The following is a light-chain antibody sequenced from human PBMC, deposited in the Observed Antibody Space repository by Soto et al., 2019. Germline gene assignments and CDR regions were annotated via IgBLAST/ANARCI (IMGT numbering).Light chain of an antibody. CDR3: FSFTTTSTHV. J-gene: IGLJ1*01. CDR2: DVT. V-gene: IGLV2-8*01. Sequence: QSALTQPPSASGSPGQSVTISCTGTLSDVGGQTFVSWYRQDPGKAPQLIIYDVTQRPSGVPKRFSGSKSGNTAYLTISGLQVEDEAEYFCFSFTTTSTHVFGTGTKLTVL. CDR1: LSDVGGQTF.